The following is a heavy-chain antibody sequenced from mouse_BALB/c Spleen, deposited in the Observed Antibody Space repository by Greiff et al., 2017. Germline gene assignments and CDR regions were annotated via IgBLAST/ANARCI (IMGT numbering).Heavy chain of an antibody. CDR3: ARRATATNYAMDY. J-gene: IGHJ4*01. D-gene: IGHD1-2*01. Sequence: QVQLKQSGAELVRPGTSVKVSCKASGYAFTNYLIEWVKQRPGQGLEWIGVINPGSGGTNYNEKFKGKATLTADKSSSTAYMQLSSLTSDDSAVYFCARRATATNYAMDYWGQGTSVTVSS. CDR1: GYAFTNYL. V-gene: IGHV1-54*01. CDR2: INPGSGGT.